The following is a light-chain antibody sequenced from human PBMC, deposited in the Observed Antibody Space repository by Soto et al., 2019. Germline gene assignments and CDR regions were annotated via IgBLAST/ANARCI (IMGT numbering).Light chain of an antibody. CDR1: QNFGSSY. CDR2: GAS. Sequence: EIVLTQSPGTLSLSRGERATLSCRASQNFGSSYLAWYQQKPGQAPRLLIYGASSRATGIPDRFSGSGSGTDFTLTISSLQSEDFALYYCQQYNNWLTFGGGTKVDIK. V-gene: IGKV3-20*01. J-gene: IGKJ4*01. CDR3: QQYNNWLT.